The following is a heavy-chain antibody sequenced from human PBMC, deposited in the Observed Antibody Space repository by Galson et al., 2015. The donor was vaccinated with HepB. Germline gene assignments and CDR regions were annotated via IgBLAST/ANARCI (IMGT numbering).Heavy chain of an antibody. CDR1: GFTFSDYY. CDR3: ARDLNARFLEWLLTSDYYGMDV. V-gene: IGHV3-11*01. J-gene: IGHJ6*02. Sequence: SLRLSCAASGFTFSDYYMTWIRQAPGKGLEWVSYISSSGSTIYYADSVKGRFTISRDNAKNSLYLQMNSLRAEDTAVYYCARDLNARFLEWLLTSDYYGMDVWGQGTTVTVSS. D-gene: IGHD3-3*01. CDR2: ISSSGSTI.